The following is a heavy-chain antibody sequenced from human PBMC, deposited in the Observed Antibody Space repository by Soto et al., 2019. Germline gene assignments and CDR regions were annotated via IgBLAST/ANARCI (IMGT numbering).Heavy chain of an antibody. V-gene: IGHV3-23*01. Sequence: GGSLRLSCAASGFTFSSYAMSWVRQAPGKGLEWVSAISGSGGSTYYADSVKGRFTISRDNSKNTLYLQMNSLRAEDTAVYYCAKFLNIVVVPAAIEPPGLDYWGQGTLVTVS. CDR2: ISGSGGST. D-gene: IGHD2-2*01. J-gene: IGHJ4*02. CDR3: AKFLNIVVVPAAIEPPGLDY. CDR1: GFTFSSYA.